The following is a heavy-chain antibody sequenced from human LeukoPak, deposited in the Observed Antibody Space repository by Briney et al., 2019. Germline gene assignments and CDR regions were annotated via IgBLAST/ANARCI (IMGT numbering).Heavy chain of an antibody. CDR3: ARDPGGQYSSGDY. V-gene: IGHV3-48*04. Sequence: GGSLRLSCAASGFTFSSYSMNWVRQAPGKGLEWVSYISSSGSTIYYADSVKGRFTISRDNAKNSLYLQMNSLRAEDTAVYYCARDPGGQYSSGDYWGQGTLVTVSS. J-gene: IGHJ4*02. CDR2: ISSSGSTI. CDR1: GFTFSSYS. D-gene: IGHD6-19*01.